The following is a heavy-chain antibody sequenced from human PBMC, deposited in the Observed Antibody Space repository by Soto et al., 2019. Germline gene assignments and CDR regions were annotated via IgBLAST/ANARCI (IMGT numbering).Heavy chain of an antibody. Sequence: PSETLSLTCAVYGGSFSGYYWSWIRQPPGKGLEWIGEINHSGSTNYNPSLKSRVTISVDTSKNQFSLKLSSVTAADTAVYYCARGDNYDFWSGYLHFFDYWGQGTLVTVSS. CDR1: GGSFSGYY. D-gene: IGHD3-3*01. CDR3: ARGDNYDFWSGYLHFFDY. CDR2: INHSGST. J-gene: IGHJ4*02. V-gene: IGHV4-34*01.